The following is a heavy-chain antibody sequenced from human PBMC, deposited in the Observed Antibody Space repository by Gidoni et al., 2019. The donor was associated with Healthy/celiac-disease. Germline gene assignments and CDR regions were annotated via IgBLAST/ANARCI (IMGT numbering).Heavy chain of an antibody. CDR3: AKDTQGEPTWIQLWD. CDR1: GFTFADYA. J-gene: IGHJ4*02. Sequence: EVQLVESGGGLVQPGRSLRLSCAASGFTFADYAMHWVRQAPGKGLEWVSGISWNSGSIGYADSVKGRFTISRDNAKNSLYLQMNSLRAEDTALYYCAKDTQGEPTWIQLWDWGQGTLVTVSS. CDR2: ISWNSGSI. D-gene: IGHD5-18*01. V-gene: IGHV3-9*01.